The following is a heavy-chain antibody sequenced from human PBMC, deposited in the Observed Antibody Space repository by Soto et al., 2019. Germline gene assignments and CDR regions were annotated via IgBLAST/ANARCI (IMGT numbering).Heavy chain of an antibody. V-gene: IGHV4-39*01. Sequence: SETLSLTCTVSGGSISSSSYYWGWIRQPPGKGLEWIGSIYYSGSTYYNPSLKSRVTISVDTSKNQFSLKLSSVTAADTAVYYCASYGSGSYFDYYYYMDVWGKGTTVTVSS. J-gene: IGHJ6*03. D-gene: IGHD3-10*01. CDR2: IYYSGST. CDR1: GGSISSSSYY. CDR3: ASYGSGSYFDYYYYMDV.